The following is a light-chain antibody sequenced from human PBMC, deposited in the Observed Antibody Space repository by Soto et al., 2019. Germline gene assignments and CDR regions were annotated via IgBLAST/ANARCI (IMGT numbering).Light chain of an antibody. J-gene: IGLJ1*01. CDR1: SSDVGSYNY. CDR3: YAYGGGPSPYV. CDR2: EGT. Sequence: QSVLTQPASVSGSPGQSITISCTGTSSDVGSYNYVSWYQQHPGKAPKLMIYEGTKRPSGVSDRFSASRSGNTASLTISGLQAVDEAHYFCYAYGGGPSPYVFGTGTKLTVL. V-gene: IGLV2-23*01.